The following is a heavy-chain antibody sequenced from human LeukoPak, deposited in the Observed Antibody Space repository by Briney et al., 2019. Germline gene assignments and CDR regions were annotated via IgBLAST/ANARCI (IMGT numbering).Heavy chain of an antibody. Sequence: SETLSLTCTVSGGSISSGGYYWSWIRQHPGKGLEWIGYIYYSGSTYYNPSLKSRVTISVDTSKNQFSLKLSSVTAADTAVYYCARRRRGYCSGGSCSWFDPWGQGTLVTVSS. CDR3: ARRRRGYCSGGSCSWFDP. CDR2: IYYSGST. V-gene: IGHV4-31*03. J-gene: IGHJ5*02. CDR1: GGSISSGGYY. D-gene: IGHD2-15*01.